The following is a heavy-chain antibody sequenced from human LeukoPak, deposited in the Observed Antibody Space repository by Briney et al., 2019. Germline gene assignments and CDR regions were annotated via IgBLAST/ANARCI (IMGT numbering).Heavy chain of an antibody. CDR3: ARSGTGLLRYYFDY. D-gene: IGHD3-22*01. CDR2: IYHSGST. CDR1: GYSITSGYY. V-gene: IGHV4-38-2*02. J-gene: IGHJ4*02. Sequence: SETLSLTCTVSGYSITSGYYWGWIRPPPGKWLEWIGSIYHSGSTYYNPSLKSRVTISVNTSKHQFSLRLSSVTAADAAVYYCARSGTGLLRYYFDYWGQGTLVTVSS.